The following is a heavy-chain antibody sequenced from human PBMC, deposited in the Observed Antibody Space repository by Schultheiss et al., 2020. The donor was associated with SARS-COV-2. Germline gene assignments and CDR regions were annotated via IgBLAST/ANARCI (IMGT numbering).Heavy chain of an antibody. V-gene: IGHV4-59*01. D-gene: IGHD6-13*01. CDR2: IYIYYSGST. CDR3: ARVLAAALKYYHYGMDV. CDR1: GGSISSYY. Sequence: SETLSLTCTVSGGSISSYYWSWIRQPPGKGLEWIGYIYIYYSGSTNYNPSLKSRATMSEDTSKNQFSLKLSSVTAADTAVYYCARVLAAALKYYHYGMDVWGQGTTVTVSS. J-gene: IGHJ6*02.